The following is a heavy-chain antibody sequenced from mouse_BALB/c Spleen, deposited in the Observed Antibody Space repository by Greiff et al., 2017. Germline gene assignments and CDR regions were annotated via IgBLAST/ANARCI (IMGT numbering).Heavy chain of an antibody. CDR1: GFTFSSYA. D-gene: IGHD2-3*01. Sequence: EVQLVESGGGLVKPGGSLKLSCAASGFTFSSYAMSWVRQTPEKRLEWVASISSGGSTYYPDSVKGRFTISRDNARNILYLQMSSLRSEDTAMYYCARDDGYPLDYWGQGTTLTVSS. CDR2: ISSGGST. V-gene: IGHV5-6-5*01. CDR3: ARDDGYPLDY. J-gene: IGHJ2*01.